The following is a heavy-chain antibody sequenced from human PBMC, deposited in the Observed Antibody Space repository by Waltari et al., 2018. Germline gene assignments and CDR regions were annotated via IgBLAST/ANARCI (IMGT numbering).Heavy chain of an antibody. CDR2: INPDSGGT. D-gene: IGHD5-12*01. V-gene: IGHV1-2*06. Sequence: QVQLVQSGAEVKKPGASVKVSCKASGYTFTGYYMHWVRQAPGQGLEWMGRINPDSGGTNSPQKFQGRVTMTRDTSISTAYTGLSRLRSDDTAVYYCARALSLRRWLQFEAFDIWGQGTMVTVSS. CDR3: ARALSLRRWLQFEAFDI. CDR1: GYTFTGYY. J-gene: IGHJ3*02.